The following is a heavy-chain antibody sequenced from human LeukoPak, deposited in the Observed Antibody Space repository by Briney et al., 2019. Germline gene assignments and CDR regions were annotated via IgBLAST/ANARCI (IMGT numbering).Heavy chain of an antibody. CDR3: ARGLGDPLPYDY. D-gene: IGHD2-21*02. J-gene: IGHJ4*02. CDR1: GGSISSYY. CDR2: IYYSGST. Sequence: SETLSLTCTVSGGSISSYYWSWIRQPPGKGLEWIGYIYYSGSTNYNPSLRSRVTISVDTSKNQFSLELTSVTAADTAVYYCARGLGDPLPYDYWGQGTLVAVSS. V-gene: IGHV4-59*12.